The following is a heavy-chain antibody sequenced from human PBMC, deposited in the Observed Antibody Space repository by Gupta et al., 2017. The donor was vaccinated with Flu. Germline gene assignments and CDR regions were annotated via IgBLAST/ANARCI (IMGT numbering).Heavy chain of an antibody. V-gene: IGHV4-31*02. CDR3: ARRGTYYFDF. Sequence: YCWSWIRQHPEKGLEWIGYVHSNGNTYYNPSLRSRLMMSIDTSKNEFSLEVTSVTAADTAMYYCARRGTYYFDFWGQGALVTGSS. D-gene: IGHD1-7*01. J-gene: IGHJ4*02. CDR1: YC. CDR2: VHSNGNT.